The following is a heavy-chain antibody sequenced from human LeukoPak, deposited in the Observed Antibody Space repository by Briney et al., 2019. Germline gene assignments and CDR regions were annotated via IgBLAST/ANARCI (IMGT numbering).Heavy chain of an antibody. CDR1: GFTFSSYA. V-gene: IGHV3-30-3*01. Sequence: GRSLRLSCAASGFTFSSYAMHWVRQAPGKGLEWVAVISYDGSNKYYADSVKGRFTISRDNSKNTLYLQMNSLRAEDTAVYYCARDLGGVGYFDYWGQGTLVTVSS. J-gene: IGHJ4*02. CDR3: ARDLGGVGYFDY. CDR2: ISYDGSNK.